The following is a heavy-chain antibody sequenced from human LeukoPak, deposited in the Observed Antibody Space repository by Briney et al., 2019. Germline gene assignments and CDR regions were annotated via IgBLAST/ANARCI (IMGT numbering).Heavy chain of an antibody. V-gene: IGHV3-30*18. Sequence: GGSLRLSCAASGFTFSIYAMSWVRQAPGKGLEWVAVISYDGSNKYYADSVKGRFTISRDNSKNTLYLQMNSLRAEDTAVYYCAKDQNGYCSGGSCYSDYWGQGTLVTVSS. CDR2: ISYDGSNK. CDR3: AKDQNGYCSGGSCYSDY. J-gene: IGHJ4*02. CDR1: GFTFSIYA. D-gene: IGHD2-15*01.